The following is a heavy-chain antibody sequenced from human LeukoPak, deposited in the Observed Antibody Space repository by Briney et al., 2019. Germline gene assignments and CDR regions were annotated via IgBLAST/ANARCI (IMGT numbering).Heavy chain of an antibody. D-gene: IGHD6-19*01. CDR3: ARGRGLAVAHGNLYYYMDV. V-gene: IGHV4-34*01. Sequence: SETLSLTCAVYGGSFSGYYWGCIRQPPGKGLEWIGEINHSGSTNSNPSLKSRVNISVDTSKNQFSLKLSSVTAGDTAVYYCARGRGLAVAHGNLYYYMDVWGKGTTVTVTS. CDR1: GGSFSGYY. J-gene: IGHJ6*03. CDR2: INHSGST.